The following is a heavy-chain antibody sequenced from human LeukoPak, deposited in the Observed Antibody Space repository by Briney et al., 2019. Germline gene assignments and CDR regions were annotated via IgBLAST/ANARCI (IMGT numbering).Heavy chain of an antibody. V-gene: IGHV3-33*01. J-gene: IGHJ4*02. CDR2: IWYDGSNK. Sequence: GGSLRLSCAASGFTFSSYGMHWVRQAPGKGLEWVAVIWYDGSNKYYADSVKGRFTISRDNSKNTLYLQMNSLGAEDTAVYYCARDRYYGSGSRGFDYWGQGTLVTVSS. D-gene: IGHD3-10*01. CDR1: GFTFSSYG. CDR3: ARDRYYGSGSRGFDY.